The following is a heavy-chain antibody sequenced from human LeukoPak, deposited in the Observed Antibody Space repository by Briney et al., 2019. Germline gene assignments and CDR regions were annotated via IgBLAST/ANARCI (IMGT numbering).Heavy chain of an antibody. D-gene: IGHD5-12*01. Sequence: GGSLRLSCAASGFTFSVYSMNWVRQAPGKGLEWVSSISSSSNNIYYADSVKGRFTISRDNAKSSLYLQLNSLRVEDTAVFYCARDSPRGPNIVGTIDYWGQGTLVTVSS. CDR2: ISSSSNNI. CDR3: ARDSPRGPNIVGTIDY. J-gene: IGHJ4*02. CDR1: GFTFSVYS. V-gene: IGHV3-21*01.